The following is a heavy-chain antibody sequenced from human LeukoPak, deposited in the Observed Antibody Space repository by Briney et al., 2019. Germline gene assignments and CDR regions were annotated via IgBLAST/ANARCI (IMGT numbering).Heavy chain of an antibody. CDR3: ARGGVPAADYHFDY. V-gene: IGHV4-34*01. CDR2: INHSGST. Sequence: SETLSLTCAVYGGSFSGYYWSWIRQPPGKGLEWIGEINHSGSTNYNPSLKSRVTISVDTSKNQFSLKLSSVTAADTAVYYCARGGVPAADYHFDYWGQGTLVTVSS. D-gene: IGHD2-2*01. CDR1: GGSFSGYY. J-gene: IGHJ4*02.